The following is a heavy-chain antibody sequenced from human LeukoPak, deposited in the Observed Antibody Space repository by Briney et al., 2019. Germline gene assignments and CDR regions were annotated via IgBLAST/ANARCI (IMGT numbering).Heavy chain of an antibody. CDR2: IYYSGTT. CDR3: ARKPATSGSYGWYFDY. D-gene: IGHD1-26*01. V-gene: IGHV4-59*01. CDR1: GGSISNYY. Sequence: PSETLSLTCTVSGGSISNYYWSWIRQPPGRGLEWIGYIYYSGTTNYNPSLKSRVTISVDTSKNQFSLKLSSVTAADTAIYYCARKPATSGSYGWYFDYWGQGALVTVSS. J-gene: IGHJ4*02.